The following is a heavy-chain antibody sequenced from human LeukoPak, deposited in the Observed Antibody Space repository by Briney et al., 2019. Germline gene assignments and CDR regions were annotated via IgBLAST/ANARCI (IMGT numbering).Heavy chain of an antibody. D-gene: IGHD3/OR15-3a*01. Sequence: ASVKVSCKASGYTFTSYAMNWVRQAPGQGLEWMGIINPSGDSTSYAQKFQGRVTMTRDTSTSTVYMDLSSLRSEDTAMYYCARFRTGRAFDIWGQGTMVTVSS. J-gene: IGHJ3*02. V-gene: IGHV1-46*01. CDR1: GYTFTSYA. CDR2: INPSGDST. CDR3: ARFRTGRAFDI.